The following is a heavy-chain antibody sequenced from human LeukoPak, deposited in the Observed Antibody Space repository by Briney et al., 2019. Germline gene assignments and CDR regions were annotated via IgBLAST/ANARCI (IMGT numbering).Heavy chain of an antibody. Sequence: SETLSLTCTVSGGSISSGGYYWSWTRQHPGKGLEWIGYIYYSGSTYYNPSLKSRVTISVDTSKNQFSLKLSSVTAADTAVYYCARETSWVRGVRDNWFDPWGQGTLVTVSS. CDR2: IYYSGST. CDR1: GGSISSGGYY. J-gene: IGHJ5*02. CDR3: ARETSWVRGVRDNWFDP. V-gene: IGHV4-31*03. D-gene: IGHD3-10*01.